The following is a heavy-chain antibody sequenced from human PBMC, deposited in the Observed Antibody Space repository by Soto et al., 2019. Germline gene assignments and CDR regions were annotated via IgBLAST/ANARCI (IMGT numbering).Heavy chain of an antibody. CDR2: ISAYNGNT. CDR3: ARGGDFWSCYYYYYYYYMDV. Sequence: VASVKVSCKASGYTFTSYGISWVRQAPGQGLEWMGWISAYNGNTNYAQKLQGRVTMTTDTSTSTAYMELRSLRSDDTAVYYCARGGDFWSCYYYYYYYYMDVWGQGTTVTVSS. D-gene: IGHD3-3*01. J-gene: IGHJ6*03. CDR1: GYTFTSYG. V-gene: IGHV1-18*01.